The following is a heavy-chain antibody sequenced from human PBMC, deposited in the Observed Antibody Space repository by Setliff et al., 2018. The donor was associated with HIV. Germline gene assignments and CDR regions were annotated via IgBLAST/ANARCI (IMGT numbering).Heavy chain of an antibody. V-gene: IGHV3-23*01. CDR1: GFTFSNYA. D-gene: IGHD3-3*01. CDR2: ISGSGIST. Sequence: GGSLRLSCAASGFTFSNYAMNWVRQAPGKGLEWVSGISGSGISTYYADSVKGRFTISRDNSKNTLYLQMNSLRAEDTAVYYCAKGITIFGVVLYWGQGTLVTVSS. CDR3: AKGITIFGVVLY. J-gene: IGHJ4*02.